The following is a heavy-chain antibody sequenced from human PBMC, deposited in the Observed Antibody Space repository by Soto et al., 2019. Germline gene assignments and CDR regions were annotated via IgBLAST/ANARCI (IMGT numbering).Heavy chain of an antibody. V-gene: IGHV3-30*18. D-gene: IGHD2-8*02. CDR2: VSNDGRSE. Sequence: QVQLVESGGGAVQPGRSLTLSCAASGFRFSAFGMHWVRQAPGKGLEWVAGVSNDGRSEHYADSVKGRFTISRDSSKNTLSLQMNGLRPDDTALYYCAKTITNPPSEDSTGRGALIDHWGRGARVIVSS. J-gene: IGHJ4*02. CDR3: AKTITNPPSEDSTGRGALIDH. CDR1: GFRFSAFG.